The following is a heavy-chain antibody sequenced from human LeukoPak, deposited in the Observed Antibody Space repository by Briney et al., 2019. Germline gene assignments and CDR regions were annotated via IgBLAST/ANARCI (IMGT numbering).Heavy chain of an antibody. D-gene: IGHD3-22*01. CDR2: IGAGGADT. CDR1: GFIFSSYA. Sequence: GGSLRLSCEASGFIFSSYAMAWVRQAPGKGLDWVSVIGAGGADTYYSDSAKGRFTVSRDNSKDTLFLHMSSLRAEDTAVYFCATRPRDSSGYYLGAFDGWGQGTTVTVSS. J-gene: IGHJ3*01. V-gene: IGHV3-23*01. CDR3: ATRPRDSSGYYLGAFDG.